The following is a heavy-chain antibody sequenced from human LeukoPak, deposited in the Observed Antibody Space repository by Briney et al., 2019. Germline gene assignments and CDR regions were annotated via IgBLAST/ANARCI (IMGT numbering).Heavy chain of an antibody. D-gene: IGHD6-19*01. Sequence: GGSLRLSCAASGFTVSSNYMSWVRQAPGKGLEWVALISNDGSDKYYADSVTGRFTISRDNSMNTLYLQMDSLTVEDTALYYCARAWRGWAYYYYGMDVWGQGATVTVSS. CDR1: GFTVSSNY. J-gene: IGHJ6*02. CDR2: ISNDGSDK. V-gene: IGHV3-30-3*01. CDR3: ARAWRGWAYYYYGMDV.